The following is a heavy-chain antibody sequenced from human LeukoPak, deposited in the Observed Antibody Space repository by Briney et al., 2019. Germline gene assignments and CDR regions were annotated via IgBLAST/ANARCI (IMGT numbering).Heavy chain of an antibody. CDR1: GGSISSYY. D-gene: IGHD6-13*01. Sequence: SETLSLTCTVSGGSISSYYWSWIRQPPGKGLEWIGYIYYSGSTNYNPSLKSRVTISVDTSKNQFSLKLSSVTAADTAVYYCASSGRLAGFDYWGQGTLVTVSS. V-gene: IGHV4-59*01. CDR3: ASSGRLAGFDY. J-gene: IGHJ4*02. CDR2: IYYSGST.